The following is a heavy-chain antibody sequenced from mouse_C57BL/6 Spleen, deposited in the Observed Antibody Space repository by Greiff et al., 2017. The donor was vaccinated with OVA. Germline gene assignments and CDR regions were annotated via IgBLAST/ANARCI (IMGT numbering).Heavy chain of an antibody. Sequence: QVQLQQPGAELVMPGASVKLSCKASGYTFTSYWMHWVKQRPGQGLEWIGEIDPSDSYTNYNQKFKGKSTLTVDKSSSTAYMQLSSLTSEDSAVYYCARQGYYGTLYAMDDWGQGTSVTVSS. D-gene: IGHD1-1*01. CDR2: IDPSDSYT. CDR3: ARQGYYGTLYAMDD. V-gene: IGHV1-69*01. J-gene: IGHJ4*01. CDR1: GYTFTSYW.